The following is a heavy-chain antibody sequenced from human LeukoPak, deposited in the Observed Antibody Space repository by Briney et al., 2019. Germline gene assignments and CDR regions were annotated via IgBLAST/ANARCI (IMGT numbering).Heavy chain of an antibody. CDR3: ARGSGVGAARGHYYYFMDV. D-gene: IGHD1-26*01. CDR2: TIPVFGST. CDR1: GGTFRNYA. Sequence: ASVKVSCKASGGTFRNYAISWVRQAPGQGLGWLGGTIPVFGSTDYAQKFPDRLTITTDESTSASYMQLSSLQSDDAAVYYCARGSGVGAARGHYYYFMDVWGKGTTVTVSS. J-gene: IGHJ6*03. V-gene: IGHV1-69*05.